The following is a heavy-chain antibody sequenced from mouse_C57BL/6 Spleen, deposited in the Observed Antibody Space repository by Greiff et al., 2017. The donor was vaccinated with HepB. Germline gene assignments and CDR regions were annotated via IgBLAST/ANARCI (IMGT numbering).Heavy chain of an antibody. D-gene: IGHD2-5*01. V-gene: IGHV5-9-1*02. CDR3: TRGSNYGYFDV. CDR1: GFTFSSYA. CDR2: ISSGGDYI. Sequence: EVQVVESGEGLVKPGGSLKLSCAASGFTFSSYAMSWVRQTPEKRLEWVAYISSGGDYIYYADTVKGRFTISRDNARNTLYMQMSSLKSEDTAMYYCTRGSNYGYFDVWGTGTTVTVSS. J-gene: IGHJ1*03.